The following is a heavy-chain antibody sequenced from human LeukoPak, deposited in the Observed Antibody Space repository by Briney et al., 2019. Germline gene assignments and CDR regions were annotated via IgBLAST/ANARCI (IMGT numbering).Heavy chain of an antibody. Sequence: ASVKVSCKASGYTFTSYAMHWVRQAPGQRLEWMGWINTGNGNTKYSQEFQGRVTISRDTSASTAYMELRRLRFEDMAVYYCARDSGYPNWFDPWGQGTLVTVSS. J-gene: IGHJ5*02. CDR2: INTGNGNT. CDR3: ARDSGYPNWFDP. CDR1: GYTFTSYA. V-gene: IGHV1-3*03. D-gene: IGHD3-10*01.